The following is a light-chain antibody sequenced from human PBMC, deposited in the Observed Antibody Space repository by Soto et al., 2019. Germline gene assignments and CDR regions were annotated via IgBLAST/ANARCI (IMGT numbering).Light chain of an antibody. Sequence: QRTQSPSTLSGSVEDSFTLTCRASQTISSWLAWYQQKPGKAPKRLIYAASSLQSGVPSRFSGSGSGTDFTLTISSLQPEDFATYYCQQSYSTPPITFGQGTRLEI. CDR1: QTISSW. CDR3: QQSYSTPPIT. CDR2: AAS. J-gene: IGKJ5*01. V-gene: IGKV1-39*01.